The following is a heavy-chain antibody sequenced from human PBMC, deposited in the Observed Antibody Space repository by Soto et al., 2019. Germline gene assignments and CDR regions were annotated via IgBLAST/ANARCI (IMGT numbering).Heavy chain of an antibody. CDR2: IYYSGST. Sequence: PLGPLCPPCTVACGTLKDPRCYWRWIRQSPGKGLEWIGYIYYSGSTNYNPSLKSRVTISVDTSKNQFSLKLSSVTAADTAVYYCARRYGGNFDYWGQGTLVTVSS. CDR3: ARRYGGNFDY. J-gene: IGHJ4*02. CDR1: CGTLKDPRCY. V-gene: IGHV4-61*01. D-gene: IGHD3-16*01.